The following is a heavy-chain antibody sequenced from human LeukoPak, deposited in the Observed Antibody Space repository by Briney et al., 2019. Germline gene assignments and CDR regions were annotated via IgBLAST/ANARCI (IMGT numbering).Heavy chain of an antibody. Sequence: GGSLRLSCAASGFTFSSYSMNWVRQAPGKGLEWVSSISSSSSYIYYADSVKGRFTISRDNAKNSLYLQMNSLRAEDTAVYYCARAGVNYGLVVIDYWGQGTLVTVSS. J-gene: IGHJ4*02. CDR3: ARAGVNYGLVVIDY. CDR2: ISSSSSYI. V-gene: IGHV3-21*01. CDR1: GFTFSSYS. D-gene: IGHD3-22*01.